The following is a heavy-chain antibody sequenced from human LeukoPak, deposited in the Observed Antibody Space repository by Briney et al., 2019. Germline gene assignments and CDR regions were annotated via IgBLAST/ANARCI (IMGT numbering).Heavy chain of an antibody. Sequence: GGSLRLSCATSGFTFSSYDLHWVRQAPGKGLEWVAVISYDGSNKYYADSVKGRFTISRDNSQNMLYLQMNSLRGEDMAVYYCAREDSVYSSFDYWGQGTLVTVSS. CDR3: AREDSVYSSFDY. CDR1: GFTFSSYD. J-gene: IGHJ4*02. V-gene: IGHV3-30-3*01. D-gene: IGHD5/OR15-5a*01. CDR2: ISYDGSNK.